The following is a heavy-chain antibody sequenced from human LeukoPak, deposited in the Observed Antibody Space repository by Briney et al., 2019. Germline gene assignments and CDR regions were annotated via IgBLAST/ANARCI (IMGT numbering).Heavy chain of an antibody. CDR2: FDPEDGET. CDR1: GYTLTELS. Sequence: GASVKVSCKVSGYTLTELSMHWVRQAPGKGLEWMGGFDPEDGETIYAQKFQGRVTMTEDTSTDTAYMELSSLRSEDTAVYYCATDLSSGWSQAFDYWGQGTLVTVSS. J-gene: IGHJ4*02. V-gene: IGHV1-24*01. D-gene: IGHD6-19*01. CDR3: ATDLSSGWSQAFDY.